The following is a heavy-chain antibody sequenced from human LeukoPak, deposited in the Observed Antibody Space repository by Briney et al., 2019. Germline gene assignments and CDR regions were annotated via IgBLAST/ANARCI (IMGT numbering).Heavy chain of an antibody. V-gene: IGHV3-48*01. CDR3: ARSPRSGYYYPNAFDT. CDR2: ISSSSSTI. CDR1: GFTFSSYS. D-gene: IGHD3-22*01. Sequence: GGSLRLSCAASGFTFSSYSMNWVRQAPGKGLEWVSYISSSSSTIYYADSVKGRFTISRDNAKNSLYLQMNSLRAEDTAVYYCARSPRSGYYYPNAFDTWGQGTMVTVSS. J-gene: IGHJ3*02.